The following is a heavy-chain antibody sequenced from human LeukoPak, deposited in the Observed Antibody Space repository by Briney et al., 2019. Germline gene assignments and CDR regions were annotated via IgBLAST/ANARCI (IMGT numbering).Heavy chain of an antibody. D-gene: IGHD4-4*01. J-gene: IGHJ3*02. Sequence: GRSLRLSCAASGFTFSSYGMHWVRQAPGKGLEWVAVISYDGSNKYYADSVKGRFTISRDNSKNTLYLQMNSLRAEDTAVYYCARFVGGAPLDSNPDHDAFDIWGQGTMVTASS. CDR1: GFTFSSYG. CDR2: ISYDGSNK. CDR3: ARFVGGAPLDSNPDHDAFDI. V-gene: IGHV3-30*19.